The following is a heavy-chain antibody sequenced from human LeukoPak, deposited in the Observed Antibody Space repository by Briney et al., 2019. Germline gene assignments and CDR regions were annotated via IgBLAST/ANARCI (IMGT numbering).Heavy chain of an antibody. Sequence: SETLSLTCTVSGGSFNSVSYYWSWIRQPAGKGLEWVGRIYTSGSTNYNPSLKSRVTISVDTSKNQFSLQLTSVTAADTAVYYCARAMRVDRFFDYWGQGILVTVSS. V-gene: IGHV4-61*02. CDR2: IYTSGST. D-gene: IGHD5-12*01. J-gene: IGHJ4*02. CDR3: ARAMRVDRFFDY. CDR1: GGSFNSVSYY.